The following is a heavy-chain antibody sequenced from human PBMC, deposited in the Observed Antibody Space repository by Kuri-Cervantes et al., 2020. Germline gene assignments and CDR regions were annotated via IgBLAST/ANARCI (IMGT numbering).Heavy chain of an antibody. CDR2: ISGTGGGRT. Sequence: GESLKISCAASGFTFSSYAMSWVRQAPGKGLEWVSAISGTGGGRTYYADSVKGRFTISRDNSKSTLYLQMNSLRAEDTAVYYCAKSQQLGPFFYYYYMDVWGKGTSVTVSS. CDR3: AKSQQLGPFFYYYYMDV. D-gene: IGHD6-6*01. V-gene: IGHV3-23*01. J-gene: IGHJ6*03. CDR1: GFTFSSYA.